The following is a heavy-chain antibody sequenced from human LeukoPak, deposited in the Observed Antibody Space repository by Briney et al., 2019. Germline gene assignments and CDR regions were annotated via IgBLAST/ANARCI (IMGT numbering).Heavy chain of an antibody. D-gene: IGHD2-2*01. CDR2: ISAYNGNT. V-gene: IGHV1-18*01. Sequence: GASVKVSCKASGYTFTSYGISWVRQAPGQGLEWMGWISAYNGNTNYAQKLQGRVTMTTDTSTSTAYMELRSLRSDDTAVYYCARDLMPIVVVPAAANYWGQGTLVTVSS. J-gene: IGHJ4*02. CDR3: ARDLMPIVVVPAAANY. CDR1: GYTFTSYG.